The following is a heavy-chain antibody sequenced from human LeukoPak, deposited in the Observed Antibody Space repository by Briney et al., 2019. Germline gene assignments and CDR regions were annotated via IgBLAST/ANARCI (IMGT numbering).Heavy chain of an antibody. J-gene: IGHJ5*02. CDR2: INWNGGST. CDR1: GFTFHDYD. D-gene: IGHD3-10*01. Sequence: GGSLRLSCAASGFTFHDYDMNWVRQAPGKGLEWVSGINWNGGSTGYADSVKGRFTISRDNAKNSLYLQMNSLRAEDTALYYCARGSAITMVRGVIRRWFDPWGQGTLVTVSS. CDR3: ARGSAITMVRGVIRRWFDP. V-gene: IGHV3-20*04.